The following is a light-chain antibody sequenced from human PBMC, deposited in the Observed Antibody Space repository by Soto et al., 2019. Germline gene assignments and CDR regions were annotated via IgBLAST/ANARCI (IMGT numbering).Light chain of an antibody. CDR1: QSISSS. V-gene: IGKV1-5*03. J-gene: IGKJ2*01. CDR3: QQYNTYPYT. CDR2: KAS. Sequence: DIQMTQSPSTLSASVGDRVTITCRASQSISSSLAWYQQKPGKAPKLLIYKASSLESGVPSRFSGSGSGTEFTLTISSLQPDDFATYSCQQYNTYPYTFGQGTKLEIK.